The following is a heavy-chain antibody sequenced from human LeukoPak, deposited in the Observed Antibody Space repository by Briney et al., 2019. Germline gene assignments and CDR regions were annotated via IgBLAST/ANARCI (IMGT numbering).Heavy chain of an antibody. CDR2: IDYSGNI. CDR1: GDSISSYY. J-gene: IGHJ4*02. V-gene: IGHV4-59*08. Sequence: SETLSLTCTVSGDSISSYYWSWIRQPPGKGLEWIGYIDYSGNINYNPSLKSRVTKSVDPSKNQFSLRLSSVTAADTAVYYCARGLTGYSTGWYADYWGQGTLVTVSS. D-gene: IGHD6-19*01. CDR3: ARGLTGYSTGWYADY.